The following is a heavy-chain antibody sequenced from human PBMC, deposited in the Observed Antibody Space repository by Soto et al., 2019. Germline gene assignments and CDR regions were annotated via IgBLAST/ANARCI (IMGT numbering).Heavy chain of an antibody. CDR2: ISGSGGST. J-gene: IGHJ4*02. D-gene: IGHD6-13*01. Sequence: GVLRLSCAASGFTFSSYAMSWVRQAPGKGLEWVSAISGSGGSTYYADSVKGRFTISRDNSKNTLYLQMNSLRAEDTAVYYCAKDRNFYSSSWSDWGQGTLVTVSS. CDR1: GFTFSSYA. V-gene: IGHV3-23*01. CDR3: AKDRNFYSSSWSD.